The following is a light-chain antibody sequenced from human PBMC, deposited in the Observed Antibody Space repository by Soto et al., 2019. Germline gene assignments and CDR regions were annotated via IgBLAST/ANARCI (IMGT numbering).Light chain of an antibody. J-gene: IGKJ4*01. Sequence: DIQMTQSPSAMSASVGDRVTITCRASQDINNYLVWFQQKPGTVPKRLIYAASSLQSGVPLRFSGSRSGTEFTLTISSLQPEDFATYYCLQHNSYPLTFGGGTKVEIK. CDR3: LQHNSYPLT. CDR2: AAS. V-gene: IGKV1-17*03. CDR1: QDINNY.